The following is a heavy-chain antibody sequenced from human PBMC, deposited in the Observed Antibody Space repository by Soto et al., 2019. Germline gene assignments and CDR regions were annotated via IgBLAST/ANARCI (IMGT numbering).Heavy chain of an antibody. CDR2: ISYDGSNK. V-gene: IGHV3-30-3*01. CDR3: ARDSELTPGDYYYYGMDV. Sequence: WGSLRLSCAASGFTFSSYAMHWVRQAPGKGLEWVAVISYDGSNKYYADSVKGRFTISRDNSKNTLYLQMNSLRAEDTAVYYCARDSELTPGDYYYYGMDVWGQGTTVTVSS. J-gene: IGHJ6*02. D-gene: IGHD1-26*01. CDR1: GFTFSSYA.